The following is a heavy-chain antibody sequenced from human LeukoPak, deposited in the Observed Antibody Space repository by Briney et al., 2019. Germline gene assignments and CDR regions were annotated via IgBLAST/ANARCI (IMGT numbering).Heavy chain of an antibody. CDR3: AAMVRGAPVDY. J-gene: IGHJ4*02. Sequence: GGSLRLSCAASGFTFSSYAMSWVRQAPGKGLEWVSAISGSGGSTYYADSVKGRFTISRDNSKNTLYPQMNSLRAEDTAVYYCAAMVRGAPVDYWGQGTLVTVSS. CDR2: ISGSGGST. D-gene: IGHD3-10*01. V-gene: IGHV3-23*01. CDR1: GFTFSSYA.